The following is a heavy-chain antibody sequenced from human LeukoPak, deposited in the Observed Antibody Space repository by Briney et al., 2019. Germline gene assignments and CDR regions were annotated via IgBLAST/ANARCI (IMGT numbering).Heavy chain of an antibody. CDR3: ARSAVGTSCCTAVDY. Sequence: GGSLRLSCAASGFTFSTYAMTRVRQAPGKGLEWVSGISTSGDRTYYADSVKGRFTISRDNSKNTLYLQMNSLRAEDTAEYYCARSAVGTSCCTAVDYWGQGTLVTVSS. V-gene: IGHV3-23*01. D-gene: IGHD1-26*01. CDR1: GFTFSTYA. CDR2: ISTSGDRT. J-gene: IGHJ4*02.